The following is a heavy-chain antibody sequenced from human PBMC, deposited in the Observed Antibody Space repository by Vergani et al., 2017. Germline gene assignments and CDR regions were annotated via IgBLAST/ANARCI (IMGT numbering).Heavy chain of an antibody. Sequence: EVQLVETGGGLIQPGGSLRLSCAASGFTVSSNYMSWVRQAPGKGLEWVSVIYSGGSTYYADSVKGRFTISRDNSKNTLYLQMNSLRAEDTAVYYCAKFWGGYSNFLPTKWGQGTLVTVSS. V-gene: IGHV3-53*02. D-gene: IGHD4-11*01. CDR3: AKFWGGYSNFLPTK. CDR2: IYSGGST. J-gene: IGHJ4*02. CDR1: GFTVSSNY.